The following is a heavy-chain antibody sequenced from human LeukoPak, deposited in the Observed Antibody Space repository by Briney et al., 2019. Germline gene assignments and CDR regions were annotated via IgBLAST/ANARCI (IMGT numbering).Heavy chain of an antibody. CDR2: ISYDGSNK. CDR1: GFTFSSYG. J-gene: IGHJ5*02. CDR3: ARIYYDSWSGYSWFDP. D-gene: IGHD3-3*01. Sequence: RAGGSLRLSCAASGFTFSSYGMHWVRQAPGKGLEWVAVISYDGSNKYYADSVKGRFTISRDNAQSSLFLQMNSLRVDDTAVYHCARIYYDSWSGYSWFDPWGQGILVTVSS. V-gene: IGHV3-30*03.